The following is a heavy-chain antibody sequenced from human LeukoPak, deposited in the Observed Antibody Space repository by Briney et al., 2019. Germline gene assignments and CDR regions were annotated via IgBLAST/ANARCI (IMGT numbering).Heavy chain of an antibody. D-gene: IGHD1/OR15-1a*01. CDR1: GLTVSSNY. J-gene: IGHJ6*03. V-gene: IGHV3-53*01. Sequence: PGGSLRLSCTASGLTVSSNYMSRLRQAPGEGLEWVSLIYSGGSTYFVDSVKGRFAVSRDISRNTLSLQMNNLGAEDTAVYYCARGCGKQPYYYYYLDVWGKGTTVTVSS. CDR3: ARGCGKQPYYYYYLDV. CDR2: IYSGGST.